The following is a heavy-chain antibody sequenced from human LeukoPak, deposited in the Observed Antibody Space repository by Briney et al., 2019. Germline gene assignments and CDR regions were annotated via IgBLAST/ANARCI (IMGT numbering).Heavy chain of an antibody. V-gene: IGHV3-23*01. D-gene: IGHD4-17*01. CDR3: AKAPLRFLDQYYYIDV. CDR1: GFHFTNYA. J-gene: IGHJ6*03. Sequence: GGSLRLSCATSGFHFTNYAMSWVRQAPGKGLEWVSALSGSGSSTYYADSVKGRFTISRDTSNNTLYLQMSSLRVEDTALYYCAKAPLRFLDQYYYIDVWGKGTTVTV. CDR2: LSGSGSST.